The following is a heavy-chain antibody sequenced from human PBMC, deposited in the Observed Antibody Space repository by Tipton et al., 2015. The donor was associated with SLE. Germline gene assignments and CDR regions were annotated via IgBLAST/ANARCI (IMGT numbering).Heavy chain of an antibody. CDR2: IYYSGST. D-gene: IGHD2-21*02. CDR3: ARRIAYCGGDCYPTDAFDI. V-gene: IGHV4-59*12. J-gene: IGHJ3*02. Sequence: TLSLTCTVSGDSISSYYWSWIRQPPGKGLEWIGYIYYSGSTNYNPSLKSRVTISVDTSKNHFSLKLSSVTAADTAVYYCARRIAYCGGDCYPTDAFDIWGQGTMVTVSS. CDR1: GDSISSYY.